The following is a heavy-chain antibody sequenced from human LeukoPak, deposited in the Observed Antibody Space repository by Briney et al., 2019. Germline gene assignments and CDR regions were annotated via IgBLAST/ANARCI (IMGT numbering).Heavy chain of an antibody. CDR3: VRDSSVTRMDV. Sequence: PGGSLRLSCVASGFTFNKYGMHWVRQAPGEGLVWVSRITNDASSTSYADSVKGRFTISRDNAKNTLYLEMSSLRAEDTAVYYCVRDSSVTRMDVWGKGTTVTVSS. CDR2: ITNDASST. J-gene: IGHJ6*04. D-gene: IGHD4-17*01. V-gene: IGHV3-74*01. CDR1: GFTFNKYG.